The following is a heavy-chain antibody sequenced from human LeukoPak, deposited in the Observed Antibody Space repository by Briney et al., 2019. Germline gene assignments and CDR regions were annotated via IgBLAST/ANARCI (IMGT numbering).Heavy chain of an antibody. D-gene: IGHD3-22*01. V-gene: IGHV1-2*02. CDR2: INPNSGGT. Sequence: GASVKVSCKASGYTFTGYYMHWVRQAPGQGLEWMGWINPNSGGTNYAQKFQGRVTMTRDTSISTAYMELSRLKSDDTAVYYCNHQGVYYDSSGARRFDYWGQGTLVTVSS. J-gene: IGHJ4*02. CDR3: NHQGVYYDSSGARRFDY. CDR1: GYTFTGYY.